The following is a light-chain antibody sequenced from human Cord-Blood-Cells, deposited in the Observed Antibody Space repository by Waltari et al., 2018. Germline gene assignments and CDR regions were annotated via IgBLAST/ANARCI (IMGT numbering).Light chain of an antibody. V-gene: IGKV1-33*01. J-gene: IGKJ4*01. CDR3: QQYDNLPLT. Sequence: ILMTQSPSSLSASVGDRVTITCQASQAISNYLNWYQQKPGKAPKLLIYDASNLETGVPSRFSGSGSGTDFTFDISSLHAEDITTNSCQQYDNLPLTFSGGTKVEIK. CDR1: QAISNY. CDR2: DAS.